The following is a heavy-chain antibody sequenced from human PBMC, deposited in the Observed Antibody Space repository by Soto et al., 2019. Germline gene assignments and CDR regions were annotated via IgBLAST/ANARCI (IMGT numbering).Heavy chain of an antibody. CDR3: ARRRINMVRGVIWWFDP. Sequence: SATLSLTCAVYGVSFSRYDWSWILQPPGKGLECIGEINHSGSTNYTPALQRRGTISGDACNHQFCLQRRTLLAAETDVYYCARRRINMVRGVIWWFDPWGEGTLVTVS. V-gene: IGHV4-34*01. CDR2: INHSGST. CDR1: GVSFSRYD. J-gene: IGHJ5*02. D-gene: IGHD3-10*01.